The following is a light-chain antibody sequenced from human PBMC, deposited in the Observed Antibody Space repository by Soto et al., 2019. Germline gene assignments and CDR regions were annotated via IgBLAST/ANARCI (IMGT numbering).Light chain of an antibody. J-gene: IGKJ2*01. CDR3: QQLKSYPRT. V-gene: IGKV1-9*01. CDR2: AAS. CDR1: QGITNY. Sequence: DIQLTQSPSFLSASIRDRVTITCRASQGITNYLAWYQQKPGKAPKLLIYAASTLQSGVPSRFSGSGSGTEFSLTITSLQPEDFATYYCQQLKSYPRTVGQGTKLEI.